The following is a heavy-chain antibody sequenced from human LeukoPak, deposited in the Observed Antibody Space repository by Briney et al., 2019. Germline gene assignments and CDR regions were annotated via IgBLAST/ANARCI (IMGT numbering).Heavy chain of an antibody. V-gene: IGHV2-70*11. Sequence: SGPTLVNPTQTLTLTCTFSGFSLRTSGMCVSWIRQPPGKALEWLARIDWDDDKYYSTSLKTRLTISKDTSKNQVVFTMTNMDPVDTATYYCARIHRYGPAGYYGMDVWGQGITVTVSS. CDR2: IDWDDDK. J-gene: IGHJ6*02. D-gene: IGHD5-18*01. CDR1: GFSLRTSGMC. CDR3: ARIHRYGPAGYYGMDV.